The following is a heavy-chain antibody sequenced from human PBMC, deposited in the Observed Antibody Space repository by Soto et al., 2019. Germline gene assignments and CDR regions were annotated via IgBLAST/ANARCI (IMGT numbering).Heavy chain of an antibody. CDR1: GGTISGYY. CDR3: ARGQRFSDWFDP. V-gene: IGHV4-4*07. J-gene: IGHJ5*02. D-gene: IGHD3-3*01. CDR2: IYSSGGT. Sequence: SETLSLTCTVTGGTISGYYWTWIRQSAGGGLEWIGRIYSSGGTNYNPSLKSRVTISLDTSMNHFSLRLSSVTAADTAVYYCARGQRFSDWFDPWGQGTLVTVSS.